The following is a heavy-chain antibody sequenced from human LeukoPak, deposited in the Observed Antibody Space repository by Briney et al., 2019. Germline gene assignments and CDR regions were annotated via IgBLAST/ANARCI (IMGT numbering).Heavy chain of an antibody. D-gene: IGHD6-13*01. CDR3: ARSSSWYDNWFDP. CDR1: GFTFNSYS. Sequence: PGGSLRLSCAASGFTFNSYSLSWVRQAPGKGLEWVSSISSDGDYIYYADSLKGRFTISRDNAKNSLYLQMNNLRSEDTAVYFCARSSSWYDNWFDPWGQETLVTVSS. V-gene: IGHV3-21*04. J-gene: IGHJ5*02. CDR2: ISSDGDYI.